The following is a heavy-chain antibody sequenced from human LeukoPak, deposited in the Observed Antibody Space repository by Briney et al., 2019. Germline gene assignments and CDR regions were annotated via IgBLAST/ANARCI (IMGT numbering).Heavy chain of an antibody. D-gene: IGHD3-3*01. V-gene: IGHV4-59*08. J-gene: IGHJ6*02. CDR3: ARLRGFGVITAYYYAMDV. CDR1: GGSISSYY. CDR2: IYSSGST. Sequence: PSETLSLTCTVSGGSISSYYWSWIRQPPGKGLEWIGYIYSSGSTNYNPSLKSRVTISLDTSKSQFSLKLSSVTAADTAVYYCARLRGFGVITAYYYAMDVWGQGTKVTVSS.